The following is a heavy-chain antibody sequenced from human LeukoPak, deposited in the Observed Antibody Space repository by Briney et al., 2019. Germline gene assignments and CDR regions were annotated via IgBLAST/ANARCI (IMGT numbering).Heavy chain of an antibody. J-gene: IGHJ4*02. Sequence: PSETLSLTCIVSGGSISSSRDYWAWIRQPPGKGLEWIANIYYSGSTYYSPSLKSRVIISVDTSKNQFPLKLSSVTAADTAVYYCARGVRGVIEYWGQGTLVAVSS. CDR2: IYYSGST. CDR1: GGSISSSRDY. V-gene: IGHV4-39*06. CDR3: ARGVRGVIEY. D-gene: IGHD3-10*01.